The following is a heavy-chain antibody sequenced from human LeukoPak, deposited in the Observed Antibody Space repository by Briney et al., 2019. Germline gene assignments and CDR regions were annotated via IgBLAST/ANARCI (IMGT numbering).Heavy chain of an antibody. CDR3: AKDIKWELLEGFDY. J-gene: IGHJ4*02. D-gene: IGHD1-26*01. Sequence: GGSLRLSCAASGFTFSSYSMKWVRQAPGKGLEWISSISSSFSIYYADSVKGRFTISRDNAKNSLYLQMNSLRAEDTALYYCAKDIKWELLEGFDYWGQGTLVTVSS. V-gene: IGHV3-21*04. CDR2: ISSSFSI. CDR1: GFTFSSYS.